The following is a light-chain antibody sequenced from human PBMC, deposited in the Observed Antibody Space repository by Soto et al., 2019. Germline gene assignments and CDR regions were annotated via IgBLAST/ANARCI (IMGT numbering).Light chain of an antibody. CDR3: QQYGRLPLS. J-gene: IGKJ4*01. CDR2: GAS. CDR1: QSLSNSS. V-gene: IGKV3-20*01. Sequence: EILLTQSPGTLSLSPGDRATLSCRASQSLSNSSLAWYQQKPGQTPRLLISGASIRATDIPDRFSGSGSGTDFTLTISRLEPEDFAVYFCQQYGRLPLSFGGGTKVEIK.